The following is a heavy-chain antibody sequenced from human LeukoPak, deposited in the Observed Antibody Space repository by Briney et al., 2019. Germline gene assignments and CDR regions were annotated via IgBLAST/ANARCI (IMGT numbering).Heavy chain of an antibody. Sequence: ASVKVSCKASGYTFTSYGISWVRQAPGQGLEWMGWINPNSGGTNYAQKFQGRVTMTRDTSISTAYMELSRLRSDDTAVYYCAREYSSGWYYYYGMDVWGQGTTVTVSS. CDR3: AREYSSGWYYYYGMDV. J-gene: IGHJ6*02. CDR1: GYTFTSYG. CDR2: INPNSGGT. V-gene: IGHV1-2*02. D-gene: IGHD6-19*01.